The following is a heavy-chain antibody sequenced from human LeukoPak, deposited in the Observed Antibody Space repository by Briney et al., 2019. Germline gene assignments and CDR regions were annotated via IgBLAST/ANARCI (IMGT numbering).Heavy chain of an antibody. CDR2: IYHSGST. CDR3: ARRPAAVAAKGAFDI. D-gene: IGHD6-19*01. V-gene: IGHV4-4*02. Sequence: KPSGTLSLTCAVSGGSISSSNWWSWVRQPPGKGLEWIGEIYHSGSTNYNPSLKSRVTISVDKPKNQFSLKLSSVTAADTAVYYCARRPAAVAAKGAFDIWGQGTMVTVSS. CDR1: GGSISSSNW. J-gene: IGHJ3*02.